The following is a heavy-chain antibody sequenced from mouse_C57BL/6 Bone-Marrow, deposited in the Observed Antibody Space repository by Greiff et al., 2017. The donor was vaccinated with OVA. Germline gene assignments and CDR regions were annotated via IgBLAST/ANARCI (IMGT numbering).Heavy chain of an antibody. V-gene: IGHV1-50*01. CDR3: ARGGQTVYYAMDY. Sequence: QVQLQQPGAELVKPGASVKLSCKASGYTFTSYWMQWVKQRPGQGLEWIGEIDPSDSYTNYNQKFKGKATLTVDTSSSTAYMQLSSLTSEDSAVYYCARGGQTVYYAMDYWGQGTSVTVSS. D-gene: IGHD3-2*01. CDR2: IDPSDSYT. CDR1: GYTFTSYW. J-gene: IGHJ4*01.